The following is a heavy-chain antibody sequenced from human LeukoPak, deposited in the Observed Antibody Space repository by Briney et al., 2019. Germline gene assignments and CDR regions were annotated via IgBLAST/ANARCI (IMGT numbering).Heavy chain of an antibody. CDR2: IYYSGST. CDR1: GASVTTYY. D-gene: IGHD3-10*01. V-gene: IGHV4-59*08. Sequence: RTSETLSLTCTVSGASVTTYYWSWVRQPPGKGLEYIGYIYYSGSTSYNPSLKSRVTMSVDTSKNQVSLSLNSVTAADSAVYSCARYGGTYFDTWGQGTMVTVSS. CDR3: ARYGGTYFDT. J-gene: IGHJ3*02.